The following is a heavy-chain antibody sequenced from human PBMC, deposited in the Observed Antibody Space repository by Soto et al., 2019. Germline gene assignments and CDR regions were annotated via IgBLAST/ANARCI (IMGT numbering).Heavy chain of an antibody. V-gene: IGHV3-21*01. CDR1: GFTFSSYS. Sequence: GGSLRLSCAAYGFTFSSYSMNWVRQAPGKGLEWVSSISSSSSYIYYADSVKGRFTISRDNAKNSLYLQMNSLRAEDTAVYYCARTYYYGSGSYDAFDIWGQGTMVTVSS. CDR3: ARTYYYGSGSYDAFDI. D-gene: IGHD3-10*01. J-gene: IGHJ3*02. CDR2: ISSSSSYI.